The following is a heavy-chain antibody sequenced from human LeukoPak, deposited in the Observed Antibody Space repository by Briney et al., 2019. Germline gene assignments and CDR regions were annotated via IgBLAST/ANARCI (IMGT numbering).Heavy chain of an antibody. CDR1: GYSFTGYY. V-gene: IGHV1-46*01. CDR3: ARNLYYYDSSGYSYYFDY. CDR2: INPSGGST. Sequence: ASVKVSCKASGYSFTGYYMHWVRQAPGQGLEWMGIINPSGGSTSYAQKFQGRVTMTRDTSTSTVYMELSSLRSEDTAVYYCARNLYYYDSSGYSYYFDYWGQGTLVTVSS. D-gene: IGHD3-22*01. J-gene: IGHJ4*02.